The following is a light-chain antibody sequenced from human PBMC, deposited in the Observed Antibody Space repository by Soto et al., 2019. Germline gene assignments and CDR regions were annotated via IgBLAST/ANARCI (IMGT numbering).Light chain of an antibody. V-gene: IGLV1-44*01. Sequence: QSVLTQPHSASGTPGQRVTISCSGSSSNIGRNTVNWYQQLPGTAPKVLIYNNNQRPSGVPDRFSGSKSGTSASLAISGLQSEDEADYYCAAWDDSLNGHVFGTGTKLTVL. CDR3: AAWDDSLNGHV. CDR2: NNN. CDR1: SSNIGRNT. J-gene: IGLJ1*01.